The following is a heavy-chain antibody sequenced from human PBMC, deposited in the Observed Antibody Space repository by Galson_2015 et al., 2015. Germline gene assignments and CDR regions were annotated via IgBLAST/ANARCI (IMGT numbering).Heavy chain of an antibody. CDR1: GFTFSSYA. Sequence: SLRLSCAASGFTFSSYAMHWVRQAPGKGLEWVAVISYDGSNKYYADSVKGRFTISRDNSKNTLYLQMNSLRAEDTAVYYCARDRSTSNYGMDVWGQGTTVTVSS. CDR2: ISYDGSNK. D-gene: IGHD2-2*01. CDR3: ARDRSTSNYGMDV. V-gene: IGHV3-30-3*01. J-gene: IGHJ6*02.